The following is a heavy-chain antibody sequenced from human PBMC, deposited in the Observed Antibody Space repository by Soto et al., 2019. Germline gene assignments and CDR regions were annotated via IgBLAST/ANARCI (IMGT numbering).Heavy chain of an antibody. V-gene: IGHV1-69*01. CDR3: ARALQQLALYFDY. CDR1: GGTFSSYA. D-gene: IGHD6-13*01. CDR2: TIPIFGTA. J-gene: IGHJ4*02. Sequence: QVQLVQSGAEVKKPGSSVKVSCKASGGTFSSYAISWVRQAPGQGLEWMGGTIPIFGTANYAQKFQGRVTITADESQSTAYMELSSLRSEDTAVDYCARALQQLALYFDYWGQGTLVTVSS.